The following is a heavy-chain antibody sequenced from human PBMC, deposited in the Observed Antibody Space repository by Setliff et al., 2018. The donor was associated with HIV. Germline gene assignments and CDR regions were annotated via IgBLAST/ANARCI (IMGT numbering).Heavy chain of an antibody. CDR1: GSSLTELS. CDR3: ATVGPTGAYFHD. Sequence: AASVKVSCKVSGSSLTELSIHWVRQTPGKGLQWMGGFDPEDGPDDGQTIYARKFQGRVTMTEDTSTDTAYMVLARLTSEDTAVYFCATVGPTGAYFHDWGQGSLVTVSS. CDR2: FDPEDGPDDGQT. V-gene: IGHV1-24*01. D-gene: IGHD1-26*01. J-gene: IGHJ4*02.